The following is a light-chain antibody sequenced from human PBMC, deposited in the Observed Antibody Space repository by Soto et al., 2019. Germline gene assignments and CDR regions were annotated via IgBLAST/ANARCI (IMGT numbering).Light chain of an antibody. Sequence: QSVLTQSPSASASLGASVKLTCTLSSGHSSYAIAWHQQQPENGPRYLMKVNSDGSHNKGDGIPDRFSGSSSGAERYLTISCLQSEYEADYYCQTWVTDFSVVFGGGTQLTVL. CDR3: QTWVTDFSVV. CDR2: VNSDGSH. CDR1: SGHSSYA. V-gene: IGLV4-69*01. J-gene: IGLJ2*01.